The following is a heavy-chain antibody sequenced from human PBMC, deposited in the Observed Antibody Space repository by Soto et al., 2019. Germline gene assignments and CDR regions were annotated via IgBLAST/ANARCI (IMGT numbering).Heavy chain of an antibody. CDR2: VKSKADGGTA. J-gene: IGHJ4*02. V-gene: IGHV3-15*07. D-gene: IGHD3-3*01. CDR1: GFSITNTW. Sequence: EVQLVESGGGLVQPGGSLRLSCAASGFSITNTWMHWVRQAPGKGLEWVGRVKSKADGGTADYAAPVKRRCTVSRDDSKNTQYLPMNSLKMEDTAVYYCNSYPDFWGGHTPLWGQGTLVTVSS. CDR3: NSYPDFWGGHTPL.